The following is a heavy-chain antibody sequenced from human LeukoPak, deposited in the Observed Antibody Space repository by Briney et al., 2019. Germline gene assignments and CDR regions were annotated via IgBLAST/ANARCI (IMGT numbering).Heavy chain of an antibody. J-gene: IGHJ3*02. CDR2: IKQDGSEK. Sequence: GGSLRLSCAASGFTFSSYWMSWVRQAPGKGLEWVANIKQDGSEKYYVDSVKGRFTISRDNDKNSLYLQMNSLRAEDTAVYYCATLGNNWNYGAARDAFDIWGQGTMVTVSS. V-gene: IGHV3-7*01. CDR3: ATLGNNWNYGAARDAFDI. CDR1: GFTFSSYW. D-gene: IGHD1-7*01.